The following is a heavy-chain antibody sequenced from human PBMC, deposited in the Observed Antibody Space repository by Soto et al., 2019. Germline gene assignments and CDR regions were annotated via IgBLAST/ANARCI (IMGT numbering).Heavy chain of an antibody. CDR1: GFTVSSYG. Sequence: GGSLRPSCAASGFTVSSYGMHWVRQAPGKGLEWVAVISYDGSNKYYADSVKGRFTISRDNSKNTLYLQMNSLRAEDTAVYYCAKDRGSSGYYYYYGMDVWGQGTTVTVSS. D-gene: IGHD6-6*01. CDR2: ISYDGSNK. CDR3: AKDRGSSGYYYYYGMDV. J-gene: IGHJ6*02. V-gene: IGHV3-30*18.